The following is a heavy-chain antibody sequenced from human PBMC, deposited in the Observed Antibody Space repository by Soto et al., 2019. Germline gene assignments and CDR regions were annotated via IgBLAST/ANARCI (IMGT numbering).Heavy chain of an antibody. CDR1: GGTFSSYA. J-gene: IGHJ5*02. V-gene: IGHV1-69*01. Sequence: QVQLVQSGAEVKKPGSSVKVSCKASGGTFSSYAISWVRQAPGQGLEWMGGIIPIFGTANYAQKFQGRVTITADESTSTAYMELSSRRSEDTAVYYCARGEYYYDSSGYWGWFDPWGQGTLVTVSS. CDR3: ARGEYYYDSSGYWGWFDP. D-gene: IGHD3-22*01. CDR2: IIPIFGTA.